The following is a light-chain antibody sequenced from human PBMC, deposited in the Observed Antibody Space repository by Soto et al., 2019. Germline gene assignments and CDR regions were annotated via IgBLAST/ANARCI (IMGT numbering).Light chain of an antibody. Sequence: ENVFTQSPGTLSLTPGEGATLSCRASQSVGGTFLAWYQQKGGQAPRLLIHGASNRATGIPDRFSGSGSGTDFTLSISRLEPEDFAVYYCQQYGNSPWTFGQGTKVDI. CDR2: GAS. V-gene: IGKV3-20*01. CDR3: QQYGNSPWT. J-gene: IGKJ1*01. CDR1: QSVGGTF.